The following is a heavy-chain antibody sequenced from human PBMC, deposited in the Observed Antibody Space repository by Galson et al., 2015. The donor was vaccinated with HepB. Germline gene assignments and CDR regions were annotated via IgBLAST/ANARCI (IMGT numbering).Heavy chain of an antibody. V-gene: IGHV4-39*01. Sequence: IRQPPGKGLEWIGSIYYSGSTYYNPSLKSRVTISVDTSKNQFSLKLSSVTAADTAVYYCARGDSYYDILTGYYSYYYYYGMDVWSQGTTVTVSS. CDR3: ARGDSYYDILTGYYSYYYYYGMDV. D-gene: IGHD3-9*01. J-gene: IGHJ6*02. CDR2: IYYSGST.